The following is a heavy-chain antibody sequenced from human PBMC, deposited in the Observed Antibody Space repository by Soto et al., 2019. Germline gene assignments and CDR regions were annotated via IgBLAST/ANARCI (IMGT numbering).Heavy chain of an antibody. CDR2: IYYSGST. CDR3: ARTTIFGVVMALYYFDY. J-gene: IGHJ4*02. D-gene: IGHD3-3*01. V-gene: IGHV4-31*02. Sequence: SETLSLTCTVSGGSISSGGYYWSWIRQHPGKGLEWIGYIYYSGSTYYNPSLKSRVTISVDTSKNQLSLKLSSVTAADTAVYYCARTTIFGVVMALYYFDYWGQGTLVTVSS. CDR1: GGSISSGGYY.